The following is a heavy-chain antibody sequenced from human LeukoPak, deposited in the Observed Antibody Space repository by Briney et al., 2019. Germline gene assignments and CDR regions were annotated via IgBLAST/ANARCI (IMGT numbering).Heavy chain of an antibody. CDR3: VRRPLHLGELSSYYFDY. Sequence: PSDTLSLTLPVSGHSLSSGHDRGSIRPPPGQGLDWMGTIYYSGSTYYNPSLKSGVPILVYTSKNQFSLELSAVTAPDRPVYYCVRRPLHLGELSSYYFDYWGQGTLVTVSS. CDR1: GHSLSSGHD. V-gene: IGHV4-38-2*01. D-gene: IGHD3-16*02. CDR2: IYYSGST. J-gene: IGHJ4*02.